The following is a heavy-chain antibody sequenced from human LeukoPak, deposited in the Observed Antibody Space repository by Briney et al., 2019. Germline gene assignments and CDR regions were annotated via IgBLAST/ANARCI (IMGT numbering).Heavy chain of an antibody. CDR3: ARGGYDSSGYYNYFDY. Sequence: SETLSLTCTVSGVSISSCYWSWIRQPAGKGLEWIGRIYTSGSTNYNPSLKSRVTISVDKSKNQFSLKLSSVTAADTAVYYCARGGYDSSGYYNYFDYWGQGTLVTVSS. D-gene: IGHD3-22*01. CDR2: IYTSGST. CDR1: GVSISSCY. V-gene: IGHV4-4*07. J-gene: IGHJ4*02.